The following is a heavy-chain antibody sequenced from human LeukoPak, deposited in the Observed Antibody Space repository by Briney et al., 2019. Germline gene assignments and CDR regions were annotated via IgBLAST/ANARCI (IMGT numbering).Heavy chain of an antibody. V-gene: IGHV4-4*02. CDR2: INHSGST. CDR3: ARPRHRTRRDAFDI. CDR1: SDSISSSNW. J-gene: IGHJ3*02. D-gene: IGHD2-8*01. Sequence: SETLSLTCAVSSDSISSSNWWSWVRQSPGKGLEWIGEINHSGSTNYNPSLKSRVTISVDTSKNQFSLKLSSVTAADTAVYYCARPRHRTRRDAFDIWGQGTMVTVSS.